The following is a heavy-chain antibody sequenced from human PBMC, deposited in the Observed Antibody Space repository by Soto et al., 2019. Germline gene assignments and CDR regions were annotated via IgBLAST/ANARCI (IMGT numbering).Heavy chain of an antibody. CDR3: AGTSSLDY. CDR2: IYSGGST. J-gene: IGHJ4*02. D-gene: IGHD3-10*01. Sequence: EVQLVESWGGLVQPGGSLTLSCAASGFTVSSNYMTWVRQAPGKWLEWVSLIYSGGSTYYADSVKGRFTISRDNSKNTLYLQMNRLIAEDTAVSYCAGTSSLDYWGQGTLVTVSS. CDR1: GFTVSSNY. V-gene: IGHV3-66*01.